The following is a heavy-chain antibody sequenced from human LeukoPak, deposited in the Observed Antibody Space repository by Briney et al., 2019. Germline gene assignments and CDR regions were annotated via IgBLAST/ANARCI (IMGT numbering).Heavy chain of an antibody. CDR1: GYTFTSYD. D-gene: IGHD3-22*01. V-gene: IGHV1-8*03. Sequence: ASVKVSCKASGYTFTSYDINWVRQATGQGLEWMGWMNPNSGNTGYAQKFQGRVTITRNTSISTAYMELSSLRSEDTAVYYCARDYYDSSGYYYYYWGQGTLVTVSS. J-gene: IGHJ4*02. CDR3: ARDYYDSSGYYYYY. CDR2: MNPNSGNT.